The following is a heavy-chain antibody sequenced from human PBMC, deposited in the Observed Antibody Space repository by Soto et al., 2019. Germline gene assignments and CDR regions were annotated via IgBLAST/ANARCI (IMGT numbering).Heavy chain of an antibody. J-gene: IGHJ4*02. CDR3: VVESSSYSTYYFDY. Sequence: SETLSLTCTVSGGSISSYYWSWIRQPPGKGLEWIGYIYYSGSTNYNPSLKSRVTISVDTSKNQFSLKLSSVTAADTAVYYCVVESSSYSTYYFDYWGQGTLVTVSS. D-gene: IGHD6-13*01. CDR1: GGSISSYY. CDR2: IYYSGST. V-gene: IGHV4-59*01.